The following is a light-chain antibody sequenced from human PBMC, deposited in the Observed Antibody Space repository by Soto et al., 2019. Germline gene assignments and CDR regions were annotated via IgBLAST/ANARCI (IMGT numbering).Light chain of an antibody. Sequence: QSVLTQPRSVSGSPGKSITISCTGTSSDVGGYNYVSWYRQHPGKAPKLMIYDVSKRPSGVPDRFSGSKSGNTASLTISGLQAEDEADYSCCSYAGSYTHYVFGTGTKLTVL. CDR1: SSDVGGYNY. V-gene: IGLV2-11*01. J-gene: IGLJ1*01. CDR2: DVS. CDR3: CSYAGSYTHYV.